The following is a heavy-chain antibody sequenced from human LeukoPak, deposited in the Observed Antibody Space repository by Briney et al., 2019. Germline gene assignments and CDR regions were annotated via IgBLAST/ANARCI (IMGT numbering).Heavy chain of an antibody. Sequence: GGSLRLSCAASGFTFSSYWMSWVRQAPGKGLEWVAFIRYDGSNKYYADSVKGRFTISRDNSKNTLYLQMNRLRAEDTAVYYCAKCLSSRTYYYFDYWGQGTLVTVSS. CDR1: GFTFSSYW. J-gene: IGHJ4*02. D-gene: IGHD2-21*01. CDR2: IRYDGSNK. V-gene: IGHV3-30*02. CDR3: AKCLSSRTYYYFDY.